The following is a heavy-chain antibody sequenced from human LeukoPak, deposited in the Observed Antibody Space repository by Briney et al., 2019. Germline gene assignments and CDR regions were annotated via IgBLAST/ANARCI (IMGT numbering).Heavy chain of an antibody. D-gene: IGHD2-21*01. CDR2: IYYSGST. J-gene: IGHJ4*02. CDR3: ARLIEGGIEDY. CDR1: GGSISSGGYY. Sequence: SETLSLTCTVSGGSISSGGYYWSWIRQHPGKGLEWIGYIYYSGSTYYNPSLKSRVTISVDTSKNQFSLKLSSVTAADTAVYYCARLIEGGIEDYWGQGTLVTVSS. V-gene: IGHV4-31*03.